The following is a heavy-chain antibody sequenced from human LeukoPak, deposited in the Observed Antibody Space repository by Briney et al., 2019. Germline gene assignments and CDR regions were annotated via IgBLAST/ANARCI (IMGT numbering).Heavy chain of an antibody. Sequence: ASVKVSCKASGGTFSSYAISWVRQAPGQGLEWMGRIIPTFGTAHYAQKFQGRVTITTDESTSTAYMELSSLRSEDTAVYYCARCLYYYDSSGYYYYYYMDVWGKGTTVTVSS. CDR3: ARCLYYYDSSGYYYYYYMDV. CDR2: IIPTFGTA. D-gene: IGHD3-22*01. CDR1: GGTFSSYA. V-gene: IGHV1-69*05. J-gene: IGHJ6*03.